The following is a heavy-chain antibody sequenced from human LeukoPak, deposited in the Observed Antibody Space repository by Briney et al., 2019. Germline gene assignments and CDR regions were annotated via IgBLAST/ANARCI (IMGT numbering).Heavy chain of an antibody. J-gene: IGHJ4*02. CDR3: AKNGGSQCYSHLDS. Sequence: GGSLRLSCAASGFTFSSYAMSWVRQALGKGLEWVSGTSGSGGSTYYAGSVKGRFTISRDNSKNTLYLQMNSLRVEDTAVYYCAKNGGSQCYSHLDSWGQGTLVTVSS. D-gene: IGHD2-15*01. CDR2: TSGSGGST. CDR1: GFTFSSYA. V-gene: IGHV3-23*01.